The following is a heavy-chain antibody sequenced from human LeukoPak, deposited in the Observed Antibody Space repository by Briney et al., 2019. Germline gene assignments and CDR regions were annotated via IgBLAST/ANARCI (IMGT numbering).Heavy chain of an antibody. CDR1: GGSVSGYY. D-gene: IGHD3-3*01. V-gene: IGHV4-59*08. CDR2: IYGSGST. J-gene: IGHJ4*02. Sequence: SETLSLTCSVSGGSVSGYYWTWIRQPPGKGLEWMGYIYGSGSTNYNPSLKSRLTIPEDTSKNQFSLKLSSVTAADTAVYYCARVGGPFDYWGQGTLVTVSS. CDR3: ARVGGPFDY.